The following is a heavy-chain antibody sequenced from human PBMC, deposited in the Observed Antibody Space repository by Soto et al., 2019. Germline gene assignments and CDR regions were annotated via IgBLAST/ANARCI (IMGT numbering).Heavy chain of an antibody. V-gene: IGHV1-18*01. D-gene: IGHD3-22*01. J-gene: IGHJ4*02. CDR3: ARSTYYYASSGGFDT. CDR2: ISAYNGNT. CDR1: GYTFTSYG. Sequence: ASVKVSCKASGYTFTSYGISWVRQAPGQGLEWMGWISAYNGNTNYAQKLQGRVTMTTDTSASTAYMELRSLRSDDTAVYYCARSTYYYASSGGFDTWGQETLVTISS.